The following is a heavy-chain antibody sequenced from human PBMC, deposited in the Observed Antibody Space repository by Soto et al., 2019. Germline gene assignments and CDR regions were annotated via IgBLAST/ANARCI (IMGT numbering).Heavy chain of an antibody. D-gene: IGHD6-19*01. J-gene: IGHJ4*01. Sequence: GGSLRLSCAASGFTFSSHAMHWVRQAPGKGLEWVALISYDGSSKYYADSVKGRFTISRDNSANTLFLQVNSLRREDTAMYYCARDPSPYTSGWYGIDFWGHGTLVTVSS. V-gene: IGHV3-30-3*01. CDR1: GFTFSSHA. CDR2: ISYDGSSK. CDR3: ARDPSPYTSGWYGIDF.